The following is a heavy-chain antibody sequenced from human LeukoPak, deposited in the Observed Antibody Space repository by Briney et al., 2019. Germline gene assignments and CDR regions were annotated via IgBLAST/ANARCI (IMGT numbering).Heavy chain of an antibody. CDR1: GFTFSTNA. Sequence: GGSLRLSCAASGFTFSTNAMSWVRQAPGKGLEWVSAISGRTGSTYYSDSVKGRFTISRDNSKSTLYLQMNSLRAEDTAVYYCARAPPLSYDSSGYGYSFFQHWGQGTLVTVSS. V-gene: IGHV3-23*01. J-gene: IGHJ1*01. CDR3: ARAPPLSYDSSGYGYSFFQH. D-gene: IGHD3-22*01. CDR2: ISGRTGST.